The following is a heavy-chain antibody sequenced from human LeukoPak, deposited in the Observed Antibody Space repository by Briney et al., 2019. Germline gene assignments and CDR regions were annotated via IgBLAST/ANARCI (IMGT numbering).Heavy chain of an antibody. CDR1: GFTFSSYS. Sequence: PGGSLRLSCAASGFTFSSYSMNWVRQAPGKGLEWVAVISYDGSNKYYADSVKGRFTISRDNSKNTLYLQMNSLRAEDTAVYYCAKDIALTQYGDLDYWGQGTLVTVSS. CDR2: ISYDGSNK. V-gene: IGHV3-30*18. D-gene: IGHD4-17*01. J-gene: IGHJ4*02. CDR3: AKDIALTQYGDLDY.